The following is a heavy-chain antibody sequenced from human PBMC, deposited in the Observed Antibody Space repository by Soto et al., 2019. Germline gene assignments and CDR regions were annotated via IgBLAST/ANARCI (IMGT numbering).Heavy chain of an antibody. CDR1: GFTFSSYA. D-gene: IGHD6-13*01. CDR2: FSGSGGGP. Sequence: GGSLRLSCEASGFTFSSYAMSWVRQAPGKGLEWVSAFSGSGGGPYYAGSVKGRFTISRDNSKNTLYLQMNSLRAEDTAVYYCAKADIAAAGTNFDYWGQGTLVTVSS. CDR3: AKADIAAAGTNFDY. V-gene: IGHV3-23*01. J-gene: IGHJ4*02.